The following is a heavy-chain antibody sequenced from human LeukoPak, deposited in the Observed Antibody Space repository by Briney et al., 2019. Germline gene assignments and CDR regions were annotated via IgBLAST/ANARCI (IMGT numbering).Heavy chain of an antibody. V-gene: IGHV3-23*01. CDR1: GFTFSSYA. D-gene: IGHD6-25*01. CDR2: ISGSGGST. Sequence: GGSLRLSCAASGFTFSSYAMSWVRQAPGKGLEWVSAISGSGGSTYYADSVKGRFTVSRDNSKNTLYLEMSSLRAEDTAVYYCAKDRGGYWNTALDYWGQGTLVTVSP. J-gene: IGHJ4*02. CDR3: AKDRGGYWNTALDY.